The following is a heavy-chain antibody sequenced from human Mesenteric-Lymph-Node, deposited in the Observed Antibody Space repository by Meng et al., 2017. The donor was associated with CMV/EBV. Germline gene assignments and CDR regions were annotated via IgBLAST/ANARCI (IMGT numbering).Heavy chain of an antibody. V-gene: IGHV4-34*01. CDR3: ARGSSYDILTGYFDY. CDR1: GGSFSGYY. CDR2: INHSGST. D-gene: IGHD3-9*01. Sequence: QVKLHQWGAGPFKPSETLSVTCAVYGGSFSGYYWNWIRQSPEKGLEWIGEINHSGSTTYNPSFTSRIIISVDTSTNQISLNMSSVTAADTAVYYCARGSSYDILTGYFDYWGQGALVTVSS. J-gene: IGHJ4*02.